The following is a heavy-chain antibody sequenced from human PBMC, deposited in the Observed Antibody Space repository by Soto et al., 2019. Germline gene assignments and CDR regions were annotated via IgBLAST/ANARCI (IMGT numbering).Heavy chain of an antibody. CDR1: GFTFDDYA. V-gene: IGHV3-9*01. J-gene: IGHJ1*01. CDR3: VKDESINWYSGHFRH. Sequence: GGSLRLSCAASGFTFDDYAMHWVRQVPGKGLEWVSGINWNSGSIGYGDSVKGRFAISRDNAKNSLHLQMNSLSAEDTGFYYCVKDESINWYSGHFRHWGQGTLVTVSS. CDR2: INWNSGSI. D-gene: IGHD6-13*01.